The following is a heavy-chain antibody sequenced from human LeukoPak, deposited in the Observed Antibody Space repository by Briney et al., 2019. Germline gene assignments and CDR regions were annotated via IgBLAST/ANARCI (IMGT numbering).Heavy chain of an antibody. CDR3: AKDPNGDYVGTFDM. CDR2: ISGNGGRT. CDR1: GIRFSNFG. Sequence: PGGSLRLSCAVPGIRFSNFGMSWVRQAPGKGPEWVSFISGNGGRTDYAESVKGRFTISRDNSKNTVYLQMNSLRDEDTAAYYCAKDPNGDYVGTFDMWGRGTMVTVSS. J-gene: IGHJ3*02. D-gene: IGHD4-17*01. V-gene: IGHV3-23*01.